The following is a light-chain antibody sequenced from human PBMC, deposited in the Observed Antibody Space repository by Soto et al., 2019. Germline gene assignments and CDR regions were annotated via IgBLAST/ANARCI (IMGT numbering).Light chain of an antibody. V-gene: IGLV2-8*01. Sequence: QSALTQPPSASGSPGQSVTISCTGTSSDVGGYNYVSWYQQHPGKAPKLIISEVSKGPSGVPDRFSGSKSGNTASLTVSGLQAEDEADYYCTLHAGSNNYVFGTGTKVTVL. J-gene: IGLJ1*01. CDR2: EVS. CDR1: SSDVGGYNY. CDR3: TLHAGSNNYV.